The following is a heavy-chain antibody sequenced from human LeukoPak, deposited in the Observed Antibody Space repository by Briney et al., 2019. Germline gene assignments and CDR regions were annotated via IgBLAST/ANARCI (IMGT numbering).Heavy chain of an antibody. CDR1: GFTFSSYD. Sequence: GGSLRLSCAASGFTFSSYDMHWVRQAPGKGLEWVTFIGYDGSKIYYADSVKGRFTVSRDNSKNTLYLQMNSLRVGDMAVYYCANWDPFDYWGQGTLVTVSS. V-gene: IGHV3-30*02. CDR3: ANWDPFDY. J-gene: IGHJ4*02. CDR2: IGYDGSKI. D-gene: IGHD1-26*01.